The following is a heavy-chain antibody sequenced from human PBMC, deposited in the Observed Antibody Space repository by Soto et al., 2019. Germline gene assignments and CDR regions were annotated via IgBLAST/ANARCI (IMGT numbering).Heavy chain of an antibody. CDR2: IYPGDSDT. J-gene: IGHJ6*02. V-gene: IGHV5-51*01. CDR1: GYSFTSYW. Sequence: GESLKISCKGSGYSFTSYWIGWVRQMPGKGLEWMGIIYPGDSDTGYSPSFQGQVTISADKFISTAYLQWSSLKASDTAMYYCARVITIFDHYYGMDVWGQGTTVTVSS. CDR3: ARVITIFDHYYGMDV. D-gene: IGHD3-3*01.